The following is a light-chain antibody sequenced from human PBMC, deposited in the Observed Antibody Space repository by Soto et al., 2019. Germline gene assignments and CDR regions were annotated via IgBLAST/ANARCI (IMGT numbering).Light chain of an antibody. CDR1: QSMATT. J-gene: IGKJ1*01. Sequence: EILMTQSPDILSVSAGERSTLSCRSSQSMATTLAWYQDKACQSPVSLIYSASRMATGFPGRFSGSGYGTDFTLSLSRLQSEDLAVYYCQQYNNWPWTFGQGTKVDIK. CDR3: QQYNNWPWT. CDR2: SAS. V-gene: IGKV3-15*01.